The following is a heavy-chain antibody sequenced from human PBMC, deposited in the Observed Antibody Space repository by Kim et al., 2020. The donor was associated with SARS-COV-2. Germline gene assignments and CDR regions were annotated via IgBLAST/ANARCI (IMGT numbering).Heavy chain of an antibody. CDR1: GYTFSTYG. J-gene: IGHJ4*02. Sequence: ASVKVSCKASGYTFSTYGISWVRQAPGQGLEWMGWISAHNDKKNTAQKFQGRVTMTTDTSTNSAYMELRGLRSDDTAVYYCARLSELLWFEIDYWGQGTLVTVSS. CDR2: ISAHNDKK. V-gene: IGHV1-18*01. D-gene: IGHD3-10*01. CDR3: ARLSELLWFEIDY.